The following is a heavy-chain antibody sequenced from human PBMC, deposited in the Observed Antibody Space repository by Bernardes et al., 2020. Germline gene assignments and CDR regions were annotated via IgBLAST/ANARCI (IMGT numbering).Heavy chain of an antibody. Sequence: GGSLRLSCAASGFTFDDYAMHWVRQAPGPGLEWVSLISWDGGSTYYADSVKGRFTISRDNSKNSLYLQMNSLRAEDTALYYCAKDGCSSTSCPKGVYYFDYWGQGTLVTVSS. CDR2: ISWDGGST. J-gene: IGHJ4*02. CDR1: GFTFDDYA. CDR3: AKDGCSSTSCPKGVYYFDY. D-gene: IGHD2-2*01. V-gene: IGHV3-43D*04.